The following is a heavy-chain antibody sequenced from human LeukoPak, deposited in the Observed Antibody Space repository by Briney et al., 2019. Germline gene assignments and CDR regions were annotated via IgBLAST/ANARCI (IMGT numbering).Heavy chain of an antibody. CDR2: MAHDGSNI. Sequence: GGSLRLSCAASGFTFNSYAMHWVRQGPGKGLEWVAVMAHDGSNIYYAGSVQGRFTISRDDSKDTLYLQMNSLRLEDTAVYYCAKDGGIYGDYSADAFDIWGQGTMVTVSS. J-gene: IGHJ3*02. CDR1: GFTFNSYA. V-gene: IGHV3-30-3*01. D-gene: IGHD4-17*01. CDR3: AKDGGIYGDYSADAFDI.